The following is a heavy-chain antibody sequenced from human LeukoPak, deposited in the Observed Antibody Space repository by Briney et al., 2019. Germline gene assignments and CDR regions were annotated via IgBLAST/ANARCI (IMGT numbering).Heavy chain of an antibody. V-gene: IGHV3-21*01. CDR1: GFTFSSYG. D-gene: IGHD5-12*01. Sequence: GGSLRLSRAASGFTFSSYGMNWVRQAPGKGLEWVSSISSSSSYIYYADSVKGRFTISRDNAKNSLYLQMNSLRAEDTAVYYCARGAIGYSGTGAFDIWGQGTMVTVSS. J-gene: IGHJ3*02. CDR2: ISSSSSYI. CDR3: ARGAIGYSGTGAFDI.